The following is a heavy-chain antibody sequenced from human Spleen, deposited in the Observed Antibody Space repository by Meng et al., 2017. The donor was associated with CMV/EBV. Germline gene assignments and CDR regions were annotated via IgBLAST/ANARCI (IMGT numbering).Heavy chain of an antibody. CDR3: AREGGVTTVPSKNYFDY. D-gene: IGHD4-11*01. J-gene: IGHJ4*02. CDR2: INPTSGRV. Sequence: ASVKVSCKASGYTFTAHYFHWVRQAPGQGLEWMGIINPTSGRVSCTQRFQGRVTMTRDTSTSTVYMELSSLRSEDTAVYYCAREGGVTTVPSKNYFDYWGQGTLVTVS. V-gene: IGHV1-46*01. CDR1: GYTFTAHY.